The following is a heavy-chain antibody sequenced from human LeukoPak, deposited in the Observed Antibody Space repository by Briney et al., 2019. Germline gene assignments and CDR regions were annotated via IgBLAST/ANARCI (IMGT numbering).Heavy chain of an antibody. V-gene: IGHV4-59*12. Sequence: PSETLSLTCTVSGGSISSYYWSWIRQPPGKGLEWIGYIYYSGSTNYNPSLKSRVTISVDTSKNQFSLKLSSVTAADTAVYYCARWELGYYYMDVWGKGTTVTVSS. J-gene: IGHJ6*03. CDR2: IYYSGST. CDR1: GGSISSYY. CDR3: ARWELGYYYMDV. D-gene: IGHD1-26*01.